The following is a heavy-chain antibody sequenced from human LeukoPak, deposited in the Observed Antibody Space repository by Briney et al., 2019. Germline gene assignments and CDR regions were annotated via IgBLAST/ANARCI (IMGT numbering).Heavy chain of an antibody. Sequence: HPGGSLRLSFTASGFTFGDYAMSWVRQAPGKGLEWVGFIRSKAYAGTTAYAASVKGRFTISRDDSKSNAYLQMTSLKTEATAVYYCSRASIAARWIAFDIWGQGTMVTVSS. V-gene: IGHV3-49*04. CDR1: GFTFGDYA. D-gene: IGHD6-6*01. J-gene: IGHJ3*02. CDR3: SRASIAARWIAFDI. CDR2: IRSKAYAGTT.